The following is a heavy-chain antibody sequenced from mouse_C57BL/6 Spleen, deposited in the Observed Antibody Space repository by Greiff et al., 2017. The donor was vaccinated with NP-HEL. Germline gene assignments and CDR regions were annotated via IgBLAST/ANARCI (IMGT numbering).Heavy chain of an antibody. D-gene: IGHD2-3*01. CDR2: IYPGDGDT. J-gene: IGHJ1*03. CDR1: GYAFSSYW. CDR3: ARDDGYCYWYFDV. V-gene: IGHV1-80*01. Sequence: VQLQESGAELVKPGASVKISCKASGYAFSSYWMNWVKQRPGKGLEWIGQIYPGDGDTNYNGKFKGKATLTADKSSSTAYMQLSSLTSEDSAVYFWARDDGYCYWYFDVWGTGTTVTVSS.